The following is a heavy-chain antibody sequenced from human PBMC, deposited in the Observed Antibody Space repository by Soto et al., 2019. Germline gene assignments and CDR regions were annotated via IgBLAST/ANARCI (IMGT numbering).Heavy chain of an antibody. CDR3: ARHVTVTTYPCGFDP. CDR1: GYSFTSYW. D-gene: IGHD4-17*01. J-gene: IGHJ5*02. Sequence: GESLKISCKGSGYSFTSYWIGWVRQMPGKGLEWMGIIYPGDSDTRYSPSFQGQVTISADKSISTAYLQWSSLKASDTAMYYCARHVTVTTYPCGFDPWGQGTLVTVSS. V-gene: IGHV5-51*01. CDR2: IYPGDSDT.